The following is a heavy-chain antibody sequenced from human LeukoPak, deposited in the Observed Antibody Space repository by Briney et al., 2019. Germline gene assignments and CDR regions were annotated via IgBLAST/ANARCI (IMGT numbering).Heavy chain of an antibody. CDR3: APRGEGYGDRSDAFDI. CDR1: GFTFDAYG. D-gene: IGHD4-17*01. Sequence: GGSLRLSCAASGFTFDAYGMHWVRQVPGKGLEWVSLITWDGGSTYYSDSVKGRLTISRDNSINSLYLQMNSLRAEDTAVYYCAPRGEGYGDRSDAFDIWGQGTMVTVSS. J-gene: IGHJ3*02. V-gene: IGHV3-43D*03. CDR2: ITWDGGST.